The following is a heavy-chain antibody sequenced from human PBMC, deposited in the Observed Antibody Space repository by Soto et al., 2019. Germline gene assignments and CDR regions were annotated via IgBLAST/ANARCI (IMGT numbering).Heavy chain of an antibody. D-gene: IGHD2-15*01. CDR2: VHYSGST. V-gene: IGHV4-59*11. J-gene: IGHJ4*02. Sequence: PSVTLSLTCPVAGVNLTSHYWTLIRQTPGKGLEWIGNVHYSGSTHSSPSLKSRVIISLDTSENQSSLKLNSVTAADTSVYYCTGGGSGHPFDYWGRRTLVTGSS. CDR1: GVNLTSHY. CDR3: TGGGSGHPFDY.